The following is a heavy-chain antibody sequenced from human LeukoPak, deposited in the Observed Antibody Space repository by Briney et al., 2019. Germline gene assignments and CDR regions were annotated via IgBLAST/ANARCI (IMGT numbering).Heavy chain of an antibody. V-gene: IGHV1-18*01. CDR3: ARGSAYGGNTGRDLDP. D-gene: IGHD4-23*01. J-gene: IGHJ5*02. CDR1: GYTFTRSG. Sequence: ASVKVSCKASGYTFTRSGISWVRQAPGQGLEWMGWISAYNGNTIYAQKFQGRVTMTTDTSTSTAYLELRSLKSDDTAVYYCARGSAYGGNTGRDLDPWGQGTLVTVSS. CDR2: ISAYNGNT.